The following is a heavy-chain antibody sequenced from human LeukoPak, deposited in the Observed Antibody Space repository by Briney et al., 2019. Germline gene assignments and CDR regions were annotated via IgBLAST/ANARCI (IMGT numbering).Heavy chain of an antibody. CDR1: GFTFSSYA. J-gene: IGHJ4*02. D-gene: IGHD3-3*01. Sequence: GGSLRLSCAASGFTFSSYAMSWVRQALGKGLEWVSAIRGSGGSTYYADSVKGRFTISRDNSKNTLYLQMNSLRAEDTAVYYCAKAPQFDFWSGYHDYWGQGTLVTVSS. CDR2: IRGSGGST. V-gene: IGHV3-23*01. CDR3: AKAPQFDFWSGYHDY.